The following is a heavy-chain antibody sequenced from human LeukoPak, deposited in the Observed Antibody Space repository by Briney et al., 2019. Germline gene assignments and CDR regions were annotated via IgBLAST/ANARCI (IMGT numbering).Heavy chain of an antibody. V-gene: IGHV1-2*02. CDR1: GYTFTGYY. CDR2: IKPNSGGT. CDR3: ASRYDSSGYYWQFFDY. J-gene: IGHJ4*02. Sequence: ASVKVSCKASGYTFTGYYIHWVRQAPGQGLEWMGWIKPNSGGTNYAQKFQGRVTMTRDTSISTAYMELSRLRSDDTAVYYCASRYDSSGYYWQFFDYWGQGTLVTVSS. D-gene: IGHD3-22*01.